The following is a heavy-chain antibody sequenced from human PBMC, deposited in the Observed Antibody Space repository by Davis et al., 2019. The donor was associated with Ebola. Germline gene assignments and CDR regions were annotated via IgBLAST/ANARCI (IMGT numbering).Heavy chain of an antibody. D-gene: IGHD2-2*01. CDR1: GYTFTSYD. Sequence: AASVKVSCKASGYTFTSYDINWVRQATGQGLEWMGWMNPNSGNTGYAQKFQGRVTMTRNTSISTAYMELRSLRSDDTAVYYCARGGYCSSTNCYYSRDYYYYGMDVWGQGTTVTVSS. J-gene: IGHJ6*02. CDR2: MNPNSGNT. V-gene: IGHV1-8*01. CDR3: ARGGYCSSTNCYYSRDYYYYGMDV.